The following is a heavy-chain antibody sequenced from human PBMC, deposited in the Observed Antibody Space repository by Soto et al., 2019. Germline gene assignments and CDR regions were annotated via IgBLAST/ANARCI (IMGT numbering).Heavy chain of an antibody. V-gene: IGHV4-30-4*01. CDR1: GGSISSGDYY. Sequence: PSETLSLTCTVSGGSISSGDYYWSWIRQPPGKGLEWIGYIYYSGSTYYNPSLKSRVTISVDTSKNQFSLKLSSVTAADTAVYYCARVAGYDSSGELDYWGQGTLVTVYS. CDR3: ARVAGYDSSGELDY. J-gene: IGHJ4*02. CDR2: IYYSGST. D-gene: IGHD3-22*01.